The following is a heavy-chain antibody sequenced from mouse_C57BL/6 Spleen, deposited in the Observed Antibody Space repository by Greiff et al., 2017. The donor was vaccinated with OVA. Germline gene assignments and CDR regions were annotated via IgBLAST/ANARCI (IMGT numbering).Heavy chain of an antibody. D-gene: IGHD2-3*01. CDR2: ILPGSGST. J-gene: IGHJ4*01. Sequence: QVQLQQSGAELMKPGASVKLSCKATGYTFTGYWIEWVKQRPGHGLEWIGEILPGSGSTNYNEKFKGKATFTADTSSNTAYMQLSSLTTEDSAIYYCARRALYDGYYEGYYARDYWGQGTAVTVSS. V-gene: IGHV1-9*01. CDR3: ARRALYDGYYEGYYARDY. CDR1: GYTFTGYW.